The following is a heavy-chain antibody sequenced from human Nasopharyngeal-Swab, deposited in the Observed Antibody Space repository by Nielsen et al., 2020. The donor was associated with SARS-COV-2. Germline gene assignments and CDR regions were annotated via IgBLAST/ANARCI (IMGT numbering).Heavy chain of an antibody. J-gene: IGHJ4*02. V-gene: IGHV3-9*01. CDR1: GFTFDDYA. D-gene: IGHD4-17*01. Sequence: GGSLRLSCAASGFTFDDYAMHWVRQAPGKGLEWVSGISWNSGSIGYADSVKGRFTISRDNAKNSLYLQMSSLRAEDTALYYCAKLGTTVTSDYWGQGTLVTVSS. CDR2: ISWNSGSI. CDR3: AKLGTTVTSDY.